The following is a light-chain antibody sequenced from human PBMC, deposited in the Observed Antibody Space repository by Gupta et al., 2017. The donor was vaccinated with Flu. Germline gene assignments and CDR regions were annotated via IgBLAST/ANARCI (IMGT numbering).Light chain of an antibody. CDR2: GAS. J-gene: IGKJ5*01. Sequence: DIVLTQSPGTLSLSPGESATLSCRASQSLRGSYLAWYQQKPGQAPRLLIYGASSRATDFPDRFSGSGSGTDFTLTITRLEPGDFAVYYCQQEGNSPLTFGQGTRLDIK. CDR1: QSLRGSY. V-gene: IGKV3-20*01. CDR3: QQEGNSPLT.